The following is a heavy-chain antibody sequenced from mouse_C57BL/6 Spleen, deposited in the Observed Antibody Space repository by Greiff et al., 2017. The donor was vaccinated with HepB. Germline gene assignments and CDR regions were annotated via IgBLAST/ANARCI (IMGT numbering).Heavy chain of an antibody. J-gene: IGHJ1*03. D-gene: IGHD2-4*01. V-gene: IGHV5-9*01. Sequence: EVKLMESGGGLVKPGGSLKLSCAASGFTFSSYTMSWVRQTPEKRLEWVATISGGGGNTYYPDSVKGRFTIARDNAKNTLYLQMSSLRSEDTALYYCARHDYDYDGDWYFDVWGTGTTVTVSS. CDR1: GFTFSSYT. CDR2: ISGGGGNT. CDR3: ARHDYDYDGDWYFDV.